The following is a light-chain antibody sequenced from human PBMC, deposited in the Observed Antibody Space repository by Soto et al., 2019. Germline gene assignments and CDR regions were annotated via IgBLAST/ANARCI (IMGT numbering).Light chain of an antibody. V-gene: IGLV1-47*02. CDR3: AAWDDSLSGYX. CDR1: SSNIGSNY. J-gene: IGLJ1*01. Sequence: QSVLTQPPSASGTPGQRVTISCSGSSSNIGSNYVYWYQQLPGTAPKLLIYSNNQRPSGVPDRFSGSKSGTSASLAISGLRSEDEADYYCAAWDDSLSGYXFGTGTKVTVL. CDR2: SNN.